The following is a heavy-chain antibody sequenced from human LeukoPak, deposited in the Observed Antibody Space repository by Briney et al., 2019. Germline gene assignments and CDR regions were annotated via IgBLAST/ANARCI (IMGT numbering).Heavy chain of an antibody. CDR3: ARDNGGWYGGGAFDI. V-gene: IGHV1-2*04. Sequence: ASVKVSCKASGYTFTGYYMHWVRQAPGQGLEWMGWINPNSGGTNYAQKFQGWVTMTRDTSISTAYMELSRLRSDDTAVYYCARDNGGWYGGGAFDIWGQGTMVTVSS. CDR1: GYTFTGYY. J-gene: IGHJ3*02. CDR2: INPNSGGT. D-gene: IGHD6-19*01.